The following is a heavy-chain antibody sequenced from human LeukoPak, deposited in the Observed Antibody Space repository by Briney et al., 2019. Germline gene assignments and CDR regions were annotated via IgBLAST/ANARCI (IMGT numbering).Heavy chain of an antibody. CDR3: ARKLWHRNDC. V-gene: IGHV3-23*01. Sequence: GGSLRLSCAASGFTFSSSTMSWVRQAPGKGLEWVSSISGSGDSTWYADSVKGRFTVSRDNFKNTLYLQMNSLRAEDTALYYCARKLWHRNDCWGQGTLVTVSS. D-gene: IGHD3-16*01. CDR1: GFTFSSST. J-gene: IGHJ4*02. CDR2: ISGSGDST.